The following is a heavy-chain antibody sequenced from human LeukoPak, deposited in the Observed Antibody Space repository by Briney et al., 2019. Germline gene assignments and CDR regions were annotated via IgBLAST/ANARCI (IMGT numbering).Heavy chain of an antibody. J-gene: IGHJ4*02. CDR1: GFTFSSYG. CDR3: ARDRTTIFGVVLDY. CDR2: ISGSGGST. Sequence: GGSLRLSCAASGFTFSSYGMSWVRQAPGKGLEWVSAISGSGGSTYYADSVKGRFTISRDNAKKSLYLQINSLRAEDTAVYYCARDRTTIFGVVLDYWGQGTLVTVSS. D-gene: IGHD3-3*01. V-gene: IGHV3-23*01.